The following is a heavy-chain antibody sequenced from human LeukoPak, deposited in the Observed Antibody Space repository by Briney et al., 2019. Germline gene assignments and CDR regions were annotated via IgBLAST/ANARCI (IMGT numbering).Heavy chain of an antibody. D-gene: IGHD2-21*01. V-gene: IGHV4-59*08. CDR1: GGSLSSYY. CDR2: IYYRGST. CDR3: ARRAYCGGDCGYYFDY. J-gene: IGHJ4*02. Sequence: SETLSLTCTVSGGSLSSYYWSSIRQPPGKGLEWTGYIYYRGSTNYNPSLKSRVTILVDTSKNQFSLKLSSVTAADTAVYSCARRAYCGGDCGYYFDYWGQGTLVTVSS.